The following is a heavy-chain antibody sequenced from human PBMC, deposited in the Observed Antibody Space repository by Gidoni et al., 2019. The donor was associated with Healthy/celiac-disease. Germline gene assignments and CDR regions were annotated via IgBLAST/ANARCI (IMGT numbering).Heavy chain of an antibody. Sequence: QVQLQQWGAGLLKSSETLSLTCAVYGGSFSGYYWSWIRQPPGKGLEWIGEINHSGSTNYNPSLKSRVTISVDTSKNQFSLKLSSVTAADTAVYYCARNSSGYSQAIDYWGQGTLVTVSS. CDR3: ARNSSGYSQAIDY. CDR1: GGSFSGYY. CDR2: INHSGST. V-gene: IGHV4-34*01. D-gene: IGHD3-22*01. J-gene: IGHJ4*02.